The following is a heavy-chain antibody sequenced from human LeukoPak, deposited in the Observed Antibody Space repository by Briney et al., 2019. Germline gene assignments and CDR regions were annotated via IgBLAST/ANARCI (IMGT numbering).Heavy chain of an antibody. D-gene: IGHD6-19*01. CDR3: ARVLFYSSGNKSNRVDY. V-gene: IGHV1-2*02. CDR2: INPNSGGT. CDR1: GYTFTNYY. J-gene: IGHJ4*02. Sequence: GASVKVSCKASGYTFTNYYMHWVRQAPGQGLEWMGWINPNSGGTNNAQKFQGRVTMTRDTSISTAYMELSRLRSDDTAVYYCARVLFYSSGNKSNRVDYWGQGTLVTVSS.